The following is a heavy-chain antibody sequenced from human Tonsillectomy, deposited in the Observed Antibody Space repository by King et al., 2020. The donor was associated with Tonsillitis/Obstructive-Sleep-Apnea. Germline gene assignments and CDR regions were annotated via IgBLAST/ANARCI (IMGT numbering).Heavy chain of an antibody. Sequence: VQLVESGGGLVQPGGSLRLSCAASGFTFSSYAMSWVRQAPGKGLEWVSAISGSGGSTYYADSVKGRFTISRDNSKNTLYLQMNSLRAEDTAVYYCAKGGIVVVTAIQYFDYWGQGTLVTVSS. D-gene: IGHD2-21*02. CDR1: GFTFSSYA. CDR3: AKGGIVVVTAIQYFDY. J-gene: IGHJ4*02. CDR2: ISGSGGST. V-gene: IGHV3-23*04.